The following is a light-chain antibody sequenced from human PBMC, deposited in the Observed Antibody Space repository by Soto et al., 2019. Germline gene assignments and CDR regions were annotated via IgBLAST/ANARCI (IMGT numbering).Light chain of an antibody. CDR2: DAS. Sequence: EIVLTQSPATLSLSPGERATLSCRASQSVRSYLVWYQQKPGQAPRLLIYDASSRATGIPARFSGSGSGTDFTLTISRLEPEDFAVYYCQHRSSWPITFGGGTKVEIK. J-gene: IGKJ4*01. V-gene: IGKV3-11*01. CDR1: QSVRSY. CDR3: QHRSSWPIT.